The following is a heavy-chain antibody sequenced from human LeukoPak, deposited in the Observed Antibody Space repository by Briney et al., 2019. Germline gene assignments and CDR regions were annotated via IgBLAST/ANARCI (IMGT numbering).Heavy chain of an antibody. CDR1: GFTFSSYS. CDR3: ARDYIAAAALFDY. D-gene: IGHD6-13*01. J-gene: IGHJ4*02. CDR2: ISSSSSYI. V-gene: IGHV3-21*01. Sequence: PGGSLRLSCAASGFTFSSYSMNWDRQAPGKGLEWVSSISSSSSYIYYADSVKGRFTISRDNAKNSLYLQMNSLRAEDTAVYYCARDYIAAAALFDYWGQGTLVTVSS.